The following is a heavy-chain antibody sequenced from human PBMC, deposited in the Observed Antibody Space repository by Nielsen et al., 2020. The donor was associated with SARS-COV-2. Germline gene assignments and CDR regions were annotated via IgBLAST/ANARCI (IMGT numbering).Heavy chain of an antibody. J-gene: IGHJ4*02. Sequence: GESLKISCKGSGYSFTSYWIGWVRQMPGKGLEWIAIIYPGDSDTRYSPSFQGQVTISADKSISTAYLQWSSLKASDTAMYYCARRIEYAVRGVPIWNGFDYWGQGTLVTVSS. D-gene: IGHD3-10*01. CDR2: IYPGDSDT. CDR3: ARRIEYAVRGVPIWNGFDY. V-gene: IGHV5-51*01. CDR1: GYSFTSYW.